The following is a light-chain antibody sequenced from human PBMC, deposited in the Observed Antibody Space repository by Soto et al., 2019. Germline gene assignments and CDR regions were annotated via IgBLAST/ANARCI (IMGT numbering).Light chain of an antibody. V-gene: IGLV1-40*01. CDR3: QSYDSSLSGSGVV. CDR1: SSNIGAGYD. Sequence: QSVLTQPPSVSGAPGQRVTISCTGSSSNIGAGYDVHWYQQLPGTAPKLLIYGNSNRPSGVPDRFSGSKSGTSAFLAITGLQAEDEADYYCQSYDSSLSGSGVVFGGGTQLTVL. CDR2: GNS. J-gene: IGLJ2*01.